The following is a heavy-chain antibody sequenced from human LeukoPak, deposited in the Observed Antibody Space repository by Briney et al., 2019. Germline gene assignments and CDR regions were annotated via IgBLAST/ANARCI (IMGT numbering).Heavy chain of an antibody. CDR1: GGSISSYY. V-gene: IGHV4-59*01. CDR3: ARSTTGGVWGYYFDY. D-gene: IGHD3-16*01. J-gene: IGHJ4*02. Sequence: SETLSLTCTVSGGSISSYYWSWIRQPPGKGLEWIGYIYYSGSTNYNPSLKSRVTISVDTSKNQFSLKLSSVTAADTAVYYCARSTTGGVWGYYFDYWGQGTLVTVSS. CDR2: IYYSGST.